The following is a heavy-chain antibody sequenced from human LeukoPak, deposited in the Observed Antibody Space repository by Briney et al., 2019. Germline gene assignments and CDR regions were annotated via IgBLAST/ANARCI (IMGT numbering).Heavy chain of an antibody. CDR3: AKDRSYSGDYYHRIDY. D-gene: IGHD5-12*01. J-gene: IGHJ4*02. CDR1: GFIFDDYA. CDR2: ISNSGGNP. Sequence: GGSLRLSCAASGFIFDDYAMHWVRQGPGKGLEWVSSISNSGGNPYYAGSVKGRFTISRDNSKNTLFLQMNSLRGEDTAVYFCAKDRSYSGDYYHRIDYWGQGTLVTVSS. V-gene: IGHV3-23*01.